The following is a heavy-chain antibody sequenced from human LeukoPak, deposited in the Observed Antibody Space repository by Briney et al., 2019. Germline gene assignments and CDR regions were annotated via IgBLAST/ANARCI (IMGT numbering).Heavy chain of an antibody. J-gene: IGHJ4*02. CDR3: ARDLGIAVAGTLGLFDY. V-gene: IGHV4-59*01. Sequence: SETLSLTCTVSGGSISNKYWSWIRQPPGKGLEWIGYIYYSGSTNYNPSLKSRVTILVDTSKNQFSLKLSSVTAADTAVYYCARDLGIAVAGTLGLFDYWGQGTLVTVSS. CDR2: IYYSGST. D-gene: IGHD6-19*01. CDR1: GGSISNKY.